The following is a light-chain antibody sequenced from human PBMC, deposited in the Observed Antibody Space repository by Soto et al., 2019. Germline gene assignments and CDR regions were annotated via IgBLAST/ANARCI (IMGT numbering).Light chain of an antibody. CDR1: QSVSSN. CDR2: GAS. Sequence: EIVMTQSPATLSVSPGERATLSCRASQSVSSNLAWYQQKPGQAPRLLIYGASTRATGIPARFSCSGSGTEFTLTISSLQSEDFAVYYCQQYNNWPPYPFGQGTKLEIK. V-gene: IGKV3-15*01. J-gene: IGKJ2*01. CDR3: QQYNNWPPYP.